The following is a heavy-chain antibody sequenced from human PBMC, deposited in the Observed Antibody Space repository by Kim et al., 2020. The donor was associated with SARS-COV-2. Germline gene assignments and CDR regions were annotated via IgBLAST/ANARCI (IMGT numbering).Heavy chain of an antibody. V-gene: IGHV4-34*01. CDR3: ARAPPLLLWFGELSGPGQIDY. CDR2: INHSGST. D-gene: IGHD3-10*01. Sequence: SETLSLTCAVYGGSFSGYYWSWIRQPPGKGLEWIGEINHSGSTNYNPSLKSRVTISVDTSKNQFSLKLSSVTAADTAVYYCARAPPLLLWFGELSGPGQIDYWGQGTLVTVSS. J-gene: IGHJ4*02. CDR1: GGSFSGYY.